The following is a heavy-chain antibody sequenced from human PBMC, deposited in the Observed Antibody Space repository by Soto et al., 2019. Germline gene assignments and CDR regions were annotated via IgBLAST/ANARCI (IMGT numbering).Heavy chain of an antibody. CDR2: INHSGST. V-gene: IGHV4-34*01. CDR1: GGSFSGYY. Sequence: PSETLSLTCAVYGGSFSGYYWSWIRQPPGKGLEWIGEINHSGSTNYNPSLKSRVTISVDTSKNQFSLKLSSVTAADTAVYYCARVGGRDYGSGSPIPYGMDVWGQGTTVTGSS. CDR3: ARVGGRDYGSGSPIPYGMDV. J-gene: IGHJ6*02. D-gene: IGHD3-10*01.